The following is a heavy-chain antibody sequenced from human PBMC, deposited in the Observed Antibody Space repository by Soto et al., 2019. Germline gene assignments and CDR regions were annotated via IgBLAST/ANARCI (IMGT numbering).Heavy chain of an antibody. CDR2: INAGNGNT. J-gene: IGHJ6*02. V-gene: IGHV1-3*01. CDR3: ARVSIAAAGPYYYYGMDV. D-gene: IGHD6-13*01. Sequence: GASVKVSCKASGYTFTSYAMHWVRQAPGQRLEWMGWINAGNGNTKYSQKFQGRVTITRDTSASTAYMELSSLRSEDTAVYYCARVSIAAAGPYYYYGMDVWGQGTTVTVSS. CDR1: GYTFTSYA.